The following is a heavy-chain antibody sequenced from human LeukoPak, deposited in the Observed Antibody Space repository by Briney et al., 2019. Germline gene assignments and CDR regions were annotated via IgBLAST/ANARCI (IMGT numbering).Heavy chain of an antibody. CDR3: ARSGSYYIGLDY. CDR1: GYTFTGYY. D-gene: IGHD1-26*01. J-gene: IGHJ4*02. V-gene: IGHV1-2*02. Sequence: ASVKVSCKASGYTFTGYYMHWVRQAPGQGLEWMGWINPNTGGTNYAQKFQGRVTVTKDTSINTAYMELSRLTSDDTAVYYCARSGSYYIGLDYWGQGTLVTVSS. CDR2: INPNTGGT.